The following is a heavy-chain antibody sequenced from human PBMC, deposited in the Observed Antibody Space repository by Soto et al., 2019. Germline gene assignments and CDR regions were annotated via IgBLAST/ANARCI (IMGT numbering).Heavy chain of an antibody. D-gene: IGHD5-18*01. CDR3: ARQKHNVDTVDFDY. V-gene: IGHV5-10-1*01. J-gene: IGHJ4*02. Sequence: GESLKISCKGSGYSFTSYWISWVRQMPGKGLEWMGRIDPSDSYTNYSPSFQGHVTISADKSISTTYLQWSSLKASDTAMYYCARQKHNVDTVDFDYWGQGTLVTVSS. CDR1: GYSFTSYW. CDR2: IDPSDSYT.